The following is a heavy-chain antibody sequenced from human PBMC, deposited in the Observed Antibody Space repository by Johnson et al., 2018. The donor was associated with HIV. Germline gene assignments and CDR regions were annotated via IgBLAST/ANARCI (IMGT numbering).Heavy chain of an antibody. V-gene: IGHV3-30-3*01. J-gene: IGHJ3*01. CDR3: ARAVEGGYSFWSCYSMGSVAFDF. CDR2: ISYYGSNK. Sequence: QVQLMESGGGVVQPGRSLRLSCAASEFTFSSYAMHWVRQPPGKGLEWVAVISYYGSNKYYADSVKGRFTISRDNSKNTLYLQMNSLRAEDTAVYYCARAVEGGYSFWSCYSMGSVAFDFWGQGTMVTVSS. CDR1: EFTFSSYA. D-gene: IGHD3-3*01.